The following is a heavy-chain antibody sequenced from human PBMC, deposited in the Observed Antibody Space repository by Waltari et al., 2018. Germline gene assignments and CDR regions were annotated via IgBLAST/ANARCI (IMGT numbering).Heavy chain of an antibody. CDR2: VDPEDGET. CDR3: ATAGSLDTVPFDY. Sequence: QVQLVQSGAEVRKPGASVKVSCKVSGYTLTALSMHWVRQAPGKGLEWMGGVDPEDGETSYAQKFQGRGTMTEDTSTDTAYMELSSLRSEDTAVYYCATAGSLDTVPFDYWGQGTLVTVSS. J-gene: IGHJ4*02. CDR1: GYTLTALS. D-gene: IGHD1-1*01. V-gene: IGHV1-24*01.